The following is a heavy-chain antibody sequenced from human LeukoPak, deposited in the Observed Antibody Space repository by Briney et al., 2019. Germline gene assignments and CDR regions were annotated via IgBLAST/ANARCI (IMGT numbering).Heavy chain of an antibody. CDR1: GFIFNSHS. Sequence: GGSLRLSCAASGFIFNSHSMNWVRQAPGKGLEWVSFISSSSSTIYYADSVKGRFTISRDNAKNSLFLQMNNLRTEDTAVYYCARGQRAHVEWSPYMDVWGKGTTVTVSS. CDR3: ARGQRAHVEWSPYMDV. D-gene: IGHD3-3*01. J-gene: IGHJ6*04. V-gene: IGHV3-48*01. CDR2: ISSSSSTI.